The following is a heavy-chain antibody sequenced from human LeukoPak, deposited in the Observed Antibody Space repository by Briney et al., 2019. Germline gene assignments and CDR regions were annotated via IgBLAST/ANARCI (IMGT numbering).Heavy chain of an antibody. D-gene: IGHD3-22*01. Sequence: GGSLRLSCAASGFTFSSYGMHWVRQAPGKGLEWVAVIWYDGSNKYYADSVKGRFTISRDNAKNSLYLQMNSLRVEDTAVYYCATSEDVSSVYRSLNYWGQGTLVTVSS. CDR3: ATSEDVSSVYRSLNY. V-gene: IGHV3-33*03. CDR2: IWYDGSNK. J-gene: IGHJ4*02. CDR1: GFTFSSYG.